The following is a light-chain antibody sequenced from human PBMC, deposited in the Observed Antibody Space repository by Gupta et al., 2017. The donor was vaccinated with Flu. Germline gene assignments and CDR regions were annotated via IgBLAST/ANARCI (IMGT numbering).Light chain of an antibody. V-gene: IGKV1-5*03. Sequence: ELSWSPSSVSASIADRVTITCRVSQSIRNWLAGWHQKPGQAPRLLINKATNLETGVPSRFSGSDAGTEFTLTINNLQPDDFGTYYCQHYNSYTEFVFGPGTKVDL. J-gene: IGKJ3*01. CDR3: QHYNSYTEFV. CDR1: QSIRNW. CDR2: KAT.